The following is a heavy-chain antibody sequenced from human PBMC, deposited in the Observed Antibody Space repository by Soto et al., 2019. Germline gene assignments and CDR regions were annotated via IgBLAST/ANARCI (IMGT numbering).Heavy chain of an antibody. V-gene: IGHV3-23*01. CDR1: GFTFSSYA. Sequence: GSLRLSCPASGFTFSSYAMSWVRQAPGKELEWVSTISGNSGKTNYAESVKGRFSISRDNSKNTVHLQLDSLRAEDTAVYFCAKLGFVLMELYYFRQWGHGTLVTVSS. CDR2: ISGNSGKT. D-gene: IGHD2-8*01. CDR3: AKLGFVLMELYYFRQ. J-gene: IGHJ4*01.